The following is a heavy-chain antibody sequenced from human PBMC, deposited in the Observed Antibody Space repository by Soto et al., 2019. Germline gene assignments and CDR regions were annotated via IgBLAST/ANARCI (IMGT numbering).Heavy chain of an antibody. J-gene: IGHJ1*01. V-gene: IGHV4-39*01. CDR1: GGSISSSSYY. D-gene: IGHD6-13*01. CDR2: IYYSGST. Sequence: LCGGSISSSSYYWGWIRQPPGKGLEWIGSIYYSGSTYYNPSLKSRVTISVDTSKNQFSLKLSSVTAADTAVYYCARHSYSSRSVQHWGQGTLVTVSS. CDR3: ARHSYSSRSVQH.